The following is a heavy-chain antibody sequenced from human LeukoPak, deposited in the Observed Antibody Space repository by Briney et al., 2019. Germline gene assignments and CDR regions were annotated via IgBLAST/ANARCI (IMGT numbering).Heavy chain of an antibody. CDR3: ARGPLYYYYGMDV. CDR1: GFTFSSYW. CDR2: IKPDGSEK. J-gene: IGHJ6*02. Sequence: GGSLRLSRAASGFTFSSYWMTWVRQAPGKGLEWVASIKPDGSEKYYVDSMKGRFTISRDNAKNSLYLEMNSLRAEDTAVYYCARGPLYYYYGMDVWGQGTTVTVSS. V-gene: IGHV3-7*01.